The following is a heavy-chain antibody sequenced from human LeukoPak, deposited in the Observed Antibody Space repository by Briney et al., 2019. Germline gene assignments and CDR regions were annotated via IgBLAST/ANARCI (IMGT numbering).Heavy chain of an antibody. V-gene: IGHV3-15*01. CDR1: GFTFSNAW. Sequence: PGGSLRLSCAGSGFTFSNAWMSWVRQAPGKGLEWVGRIKSKSDGETIEYAAPVKGRLIISRDDSKNTLYLQMNSPKTEDTAVYYCTTGIAVAGIYSLYYYYYGMDVWGQGTTVTVSS. CDR2: IKSKSDGETI. D-gene: IGHD6-19*01. J-gene: IGHJ6*02. CDR3: TTGIAVAGIYSLYYYYYGMDV.